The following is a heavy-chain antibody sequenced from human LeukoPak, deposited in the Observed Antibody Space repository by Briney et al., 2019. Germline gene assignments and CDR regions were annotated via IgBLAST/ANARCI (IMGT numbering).Heavy chain of an antibody. Sequence: PSETLSLTCAVYGGSFSGYYWSWIRQPPGKGLEWIGEINHSGSTNYNPSLKSRVTISVDTSKNQFSLKLSSVTAADTAVYYCARGCVSQWLVLEDYFDYWGQGTLVTVSS. V-gene: IGHV4-34*01. CDR2: INHSGST. CDR3: ARGCVSQWLVLEDYFDY. CDR1: GGSFSGYY. D-gene: IGHD6-19*01. J-gene: IGHJ4*02.